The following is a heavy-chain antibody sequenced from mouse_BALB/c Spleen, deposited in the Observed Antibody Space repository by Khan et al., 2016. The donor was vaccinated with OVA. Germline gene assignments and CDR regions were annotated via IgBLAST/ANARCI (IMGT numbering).Heavy chain of an antibody. V-gene: IGHV1S56*01. CDR2: IYPGNVNT. CDR3: AGWGGNLPSYAMDY. CDR1: GYTFTSYY. Sequence: QIQLVQSGPELVKPGASVRISCKASGYTFTSYYIHWVKQRPGQGLEWIGWIYPGNVNTGYNEKFKGKATLAADKSSSTAYMQLSSLTSEASAVYFCAGWGGNLPSYAMDYWGQGTSVTVSS. D-gene: IGHD2-1*01. J-gene: IGHJ4*01.